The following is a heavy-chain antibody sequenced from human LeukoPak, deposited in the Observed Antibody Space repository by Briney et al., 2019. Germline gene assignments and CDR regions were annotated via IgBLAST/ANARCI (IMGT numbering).Heavy chain of an antibody. CDR2: LYIGRDT. Sequence: SSTLSLTCAASLVSVSNYYWSWIRQHAGKGLEWIGRLYIGRDTDYNPSLKSRVTMSADTSNSQFSLRLTSVTAADTAIYYCARESRVFIGDGYFLDSWGPGTLITVSS. CDR3: ARESRVFIGDGYFLDS. V-gene: IGHV4-4*07. J-gene: IGHJ4*02. CDR1: LVSVSNYY. D-gene: IGHD4-17*01.